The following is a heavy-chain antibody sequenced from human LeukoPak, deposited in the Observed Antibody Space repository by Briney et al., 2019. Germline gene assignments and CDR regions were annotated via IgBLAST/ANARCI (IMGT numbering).Heavy chain of an antibody. V-gene: IGHV3-74*01. CDR3: VSNPFDY. CDR2: INTDGSST. J-gene: IGHJ4*02. CDR1: GFTFSIYW. Sequence: GESLRLSCAASGFTFSIYWMHWVRQAPGKGLVWVSRINTDGSSTSYADSVKGRFTISRDNAKNTLYLQMNSLRAEDTAVYYCVSNPFDYWGQGTLVSVSS.